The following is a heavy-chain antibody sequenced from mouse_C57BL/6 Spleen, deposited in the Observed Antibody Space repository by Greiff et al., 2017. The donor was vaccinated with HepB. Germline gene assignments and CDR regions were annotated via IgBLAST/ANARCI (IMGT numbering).Heavy chain of an antibody. CDR3: ARDQDGYLWYFDV. Sequence: EVKLVESGGGLVKPGGSLKLSCAASGFTFSSYTMSWVRQTPEKRLEWVATISGGGGNTYYPDSVKGRFTISRDNAKNTLYLQMSSLRSEDTATYYCARDQDGYLWYFDVWGTGTTVTVSS. D-gene: IGHD2-3*01. CDR2: ISGGGGNT. V-gene: IGHV5-9*04. J-gene: IGHJ1*03. CDR1: GFTFSSYT.